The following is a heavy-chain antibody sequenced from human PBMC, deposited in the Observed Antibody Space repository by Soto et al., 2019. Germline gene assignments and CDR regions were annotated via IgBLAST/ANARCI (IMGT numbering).Heavy chain of an antibody. CDR3: ARGRGYSYGPYYFDY. Sequence: QVPLQESGPGLVKPSQTLSLTCTVSGGSISSEGYYWSWFRQLPGKGLEWIGDIYYSGTTYHNPSLRSRLTISGDASKNQFSLKLSSVTAADTALYYCARGRGYSYGPYYFDYRGQGTLVTVSS. CDR2: IYYSGTT. CDR1: GGSISSEGYY. D-gene: IGHD5-18*01. V-gene: IGHV4-31*03. J-gene: IGHJ4*02.